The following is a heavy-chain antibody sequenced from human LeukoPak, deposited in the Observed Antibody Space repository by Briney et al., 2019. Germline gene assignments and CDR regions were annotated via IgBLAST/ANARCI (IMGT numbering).Heavy chain of an antibody. V-gene: IGHV3-74*01. J-gene: IGHJ6*03. CDR1: EFTFSSYW. CDR2: INSDESST. Sequence: PGGSLRLSCAASEFTFSSYWMHWVRQAPGKGLVWVSRINSDESSTTYADSVKGRFTISRDNAKNMLYLQMHSLRAEDTAVYYCARAKNYYDISGRSYYYYMDVWGKGTTVTVSS. CDR3: ARAKNYYDISGRSYYYYMDV. D-gene: IGHD3-22*01.